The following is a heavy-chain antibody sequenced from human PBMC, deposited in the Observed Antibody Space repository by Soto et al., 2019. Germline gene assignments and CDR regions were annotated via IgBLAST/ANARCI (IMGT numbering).Heavy chain of an antibody. V-gene: IGHV4-39*01. CDR2: IYYSGST. J-gene: IGHJ4*02. CDR3: ARAGEAVAEVRY. Sequence: QLQLQESGPGMVKPSETLSLTCTVSGGSISSSSYYWGWIRQPPGKGLEWIGSIYYSGSTYYNPSLKSRVIIPVDTPNNQFPGKLSSVTAADTAVYYCARAGEAVAEVRYWGKGTLVTVSS. CDR1: GGSISSSSYY. D-gene: IGHD6-19*01.